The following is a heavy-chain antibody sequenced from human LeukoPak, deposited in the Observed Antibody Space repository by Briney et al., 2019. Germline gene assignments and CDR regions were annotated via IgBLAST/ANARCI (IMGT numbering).Heavy chain of an antibody. Sequence: GSLRLSCAASGFTFSSYAMSWVRQAPGKGLEWVSGISDSGSSTYYADSVKGRFTISRDNSKNTLYLQMNGLRAEDTAVYYCAKDGFGEFNVFYFDFWGQGTPVTVSS. CDR1: GFTFSSYA. J-gene: IGHJ4*02. D-gene: IGHD3-10*01. CDR3: AKDGFGEFNVFYFDF. V-gene: IGHV3-23*01. CDR2: ISDSGSST.